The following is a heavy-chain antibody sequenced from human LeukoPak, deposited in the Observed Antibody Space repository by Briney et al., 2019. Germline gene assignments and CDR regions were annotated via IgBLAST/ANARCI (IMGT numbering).Heavy chain of an antibody. CDR1: GFTFSRYD. CDR2: ISYDGSNK. D-gene: IGHD3-22*01. J-gene: IGHJ4*02. CDR3: ASDGGVTIIVVFMNLDY. Sequence: QTGGSLRLSCAAYGFTFSRYDMQWVRQAPGKGLEWVADISYDGSNKYYADSEKGRFIICRDNSKNMVYVQMNRRRAEDTAVYFCASDGGVTIIVVFMNLDYWGQGTLVTVSS. V-gene: IGHV3-30*01.